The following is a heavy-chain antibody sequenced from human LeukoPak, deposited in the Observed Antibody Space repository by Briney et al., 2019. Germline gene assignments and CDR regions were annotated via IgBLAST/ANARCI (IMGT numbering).Heavy chain of an antibody. Sequence: TGGSLRLSCAASGFTFSSYWMHWVRQAPGKGLVWVSRINTDGSSTSYADSVKGRFTISRDNAKNSLYLQMNSLRAEDTALYYCANLAVAGWPSAFDIWGQGTMVTVSS. D-gene: IGHD6-19*01. CDR2: INTDGSST. CDR1: GFTFSSYW. J-gene: IGHJ3*02. CDR3: ANLAVAGWPSAFDI. V-gene: IGHV3-74*01.